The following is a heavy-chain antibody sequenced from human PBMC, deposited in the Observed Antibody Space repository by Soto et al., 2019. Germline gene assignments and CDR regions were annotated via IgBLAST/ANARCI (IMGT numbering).Heavy chain of an antibody. D-gene: IGHD4-4*01. J-gene: IGHJ4*02. CDR3: AREGINNYNEYYFDS. V-gene: IGHV3-21*01. Sequence: GGSLRLACAASGFTFITYSMNWGRQAPGKGLEWVSSISGSGNYTHYADFLRGRFTISRDNAKTSLYLQMNSLRAEDTAVYYCAREGINNYNEYYFDSWGQGTVVTVSS. CDR1: GFTFITYS. CDR2: ISGSGNYT.